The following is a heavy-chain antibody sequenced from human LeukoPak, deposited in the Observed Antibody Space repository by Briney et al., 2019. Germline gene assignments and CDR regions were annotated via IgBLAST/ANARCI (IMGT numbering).Heavy chain of an antibody. Sequence: SETLSLTCTVSGGSISSYYWSWIRQPPGKGLEWIGYIYYSGSTNYNPSLKSRVTISVDTSKNQFSLKLSSVTAADTAVYYCARDGVDYGDAFDIWGQGTMVTVSS. V-gene: IGHV4-59*01. CDR1: GGSISSYY. D-gene: IGHD4-17*01. CDR2: IYYSGST. CDR3: ARDGVDYGDAFDI. J-gene: IGHJ3*02.